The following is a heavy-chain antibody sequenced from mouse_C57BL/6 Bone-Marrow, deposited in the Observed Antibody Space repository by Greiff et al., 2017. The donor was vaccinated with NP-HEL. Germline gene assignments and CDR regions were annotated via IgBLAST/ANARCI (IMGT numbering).Heavy chain of an antibody. J-gene: IGHJ2*01. CDR3: ARIYDGYYGFDY. CDR1: GYTFTSYW. Sequence: QVQLQQPGAELVMPGASVKLSCKASGYTFTSYWMHWVKQRPGQGLEWIGEIDPSDSYTNYNRKFKGKSTLTVDKSSSTAYMQLSSLTSEDSAVYYCARIYDGYYGFDYWGQGTTLTVSS. V-gene: IGHV1-69*01. CDR2: IDPSDSYT. D-gene: IGHD2-3*01.